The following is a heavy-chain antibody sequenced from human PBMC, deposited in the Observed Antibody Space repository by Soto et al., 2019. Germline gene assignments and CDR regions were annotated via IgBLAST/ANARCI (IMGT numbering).Heavy chain of an antibody. CDR2: ISYDSTKT. CDR1: GFTFNSYG. D-gene: IGHD2-2*01. Sequence: PGGSLRLSCAASGFTFNSYGMHWVRRGRGHALECVAFISYDSTKTYYADSVKGGFTISRDNSNSALYVHMISLTGADTAVYYCTPTTSAWSDLPYYSLDVGGQGTTVAV. CDR3: TPTTSAWSDLPYYSLDV. V-gene: IGHV3-30*03. J-gene: IGHJ6*02.